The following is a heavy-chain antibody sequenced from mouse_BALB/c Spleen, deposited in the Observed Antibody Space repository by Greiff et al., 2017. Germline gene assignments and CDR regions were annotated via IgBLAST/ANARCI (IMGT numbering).Heavy chain of an antibody. CDR1: GFTFSSYG. CDR3: ARSDGNYPDWYFDV. V-gene: IGHV5-6*02. CDR2: ISSGGSYT. Sequence: DVMLVESGGDLVKPGGSLKLSCAASGFTFSSYGMSWVRQTPDKRLEWVATISSGGSYTYYPDSVKGRFTISRDNAKNTLYLQMSSLKSEDTAMYYCARSDGNYPDWYFDVWGAGTTVTVSS. J-gene: IGHJ1*01. D-gene: IGHD2-1*01.